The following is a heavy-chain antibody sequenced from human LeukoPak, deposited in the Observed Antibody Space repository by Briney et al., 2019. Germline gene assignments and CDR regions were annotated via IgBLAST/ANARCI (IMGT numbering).Heavy chain of an antibody. CDR2: FDPEDGET. CDR3: ATPQPRHQLLVKGYAFDI. D-gene: IGHD2-2*01. Sequence: GASVKVSCKVSGYTLTELSMHWVRQAPGKGLEWMGGFDPEDGETIYAQKFQGRVTMTEDTSTDTAYMELSSLRSEDTAVYYCATPQPRHQLLVKGYAFDIWGQGTMVTVSS. J-gene: IGHJ3*02. CDR1: GYTLTELS. V-gene: IGHV1-24*01.